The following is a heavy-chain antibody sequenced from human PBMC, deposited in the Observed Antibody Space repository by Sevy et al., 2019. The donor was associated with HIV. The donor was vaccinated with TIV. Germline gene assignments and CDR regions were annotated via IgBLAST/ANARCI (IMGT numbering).Heavy chain of an antibody. CDR1: GFTFSSYG. J-gene: IGHJ6*04. CDR3: ARWDV. V-gene: IGHV3-7*01. CDR2: IKEDGSYK. Sequence: GGSLRLSCAASGFTFSSYGMNWVRQAPGKGLEWVANIKEDGSYKYYVDSVKGRFTISRDNAQNSLYLEMNSLRAEDTAVYYCARWDVWGKGTTVTVSS.